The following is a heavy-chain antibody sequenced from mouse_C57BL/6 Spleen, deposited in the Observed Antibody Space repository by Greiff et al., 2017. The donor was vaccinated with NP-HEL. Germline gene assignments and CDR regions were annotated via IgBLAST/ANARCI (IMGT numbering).Heavy chain of an antibody. V-gene: IGHV1-64*01. CDR3: ASRNYTPDFDV. Sequence: QVQLQQPGAELVKPGASVKLSCKASGYTFTSYWMHWVKQRPGQGLEWIGMIHPNSGSTNYNEKFKSKATLTVDKSSSTAYMQLSSLTSEDSAVYYGASRNYTPDFDVWGTGTTVTVSS. J-gene: IGHJ1*03. D-gene: IGHD2-1*01. CDR1: GYTFTSYW. CDR2: IHPNSGST.